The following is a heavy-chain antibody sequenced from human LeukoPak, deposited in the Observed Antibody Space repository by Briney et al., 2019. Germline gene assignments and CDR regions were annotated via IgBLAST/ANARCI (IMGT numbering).Heavy chain of an antibody. J-gene: IGHJ6*02. CDR1: GFTFSSYE. V-gene: IGHV3-48*03. D-gene: IGHD5-18*01. CDR3: ARGGFSYGRQYDYYFYGMDV. Sequence: GGSLRLSCAASGFTFSSYEINWVRQPPGKGLEWGSYISSSGSTIYYADSVKGRFTISRDNAKNSLYLQMNSLRAEDTAVYYCARGGFSYGRQYDYYFYGMDVWGQGTTVTVSS. CDR2: ISSSGSTI.